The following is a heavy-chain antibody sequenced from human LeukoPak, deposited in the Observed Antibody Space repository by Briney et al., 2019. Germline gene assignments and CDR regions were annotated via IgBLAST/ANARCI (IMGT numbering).Heavy chain of an antibody. CDR2: IIPIFGTA. V-gene: IGHV1-69*13. D-gene: IGHD6-19*01. CDR3: ARGNRYEQWLVRGDY. CDR1: GDTFSSYA. J-gene: IGHJ4*02. Sequence: SVKVSCKASGDTFSSYAISWVRQAPGQGLEWMGGIIPIFGTANYAQKFQGRVTITADESTSTAYMELSSLRSEDTAVYYCARGNRYEQWLVRGDYWGQGTLVTVSS.